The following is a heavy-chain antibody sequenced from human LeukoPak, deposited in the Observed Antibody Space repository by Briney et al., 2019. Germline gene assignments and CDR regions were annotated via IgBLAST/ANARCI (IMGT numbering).Heavy chain of an antibody. Sequence: PGGSLRLSCAASGLTFSSYWMHWVRQAPGKGLVWVSRINSDGSSTSYADSVKGRFTISRDNAKNTLYLQMNSLRAEDTAVYYCAREPIEYYYDSSGPSGWFDPWGQGTLVTVSS. CDR3: AREPIEYYYDSSGPSGWFDP. J-gene: IGHJ5*02. D-gene: IGHD3-22*01. CDR1: GLTFSSYW. V-gene: IGHV3-74*01. CDR2: INSDGSST.